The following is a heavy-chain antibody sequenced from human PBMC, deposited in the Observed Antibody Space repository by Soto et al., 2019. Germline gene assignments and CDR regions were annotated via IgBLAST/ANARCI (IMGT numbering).Heavy chain of an antibody. CDR3: ARLEVLSNLGGLVDY. CDR2: IYYSGST. D-gene: IGHD3-10*01. V-gene: IGHV4-39*01. Sequence: SDTLSLTCTVSGGSISSSSYYWGWIRQPPGKGLEWIGSIYYSGSTYYNPSLKSRVTISVDTSKNQFSLKLSSVTAADTAVYYCARLEVLSNLGGLVDYWGQGTLVTVSS. CDR1: GGSISSSSYY. J-gene: IGHJ4*02.